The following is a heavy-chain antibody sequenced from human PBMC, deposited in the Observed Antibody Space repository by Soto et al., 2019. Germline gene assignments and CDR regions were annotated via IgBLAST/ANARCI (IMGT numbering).Heavy chain of an antibody. J-gene: IGHJ4*02. Sequence: NPSETLSLTCTVSGGSVMSGSYYWNWIRQPPGKGLEWIGNIYYSGSTNYNPSLKSRVTISVDTSKNQFSLKLSSVTAADTAVYYCAGEGRGDGYNPSFGPFDWGQGTLVTVSS. CDR1: GGSVMSGSYY. CDR2: IYYSGST. V-gene: IGHV4-61*01. D-gene: IGHD3-10*01. CDR3: AGEGRGDGYNPSFGPFD.